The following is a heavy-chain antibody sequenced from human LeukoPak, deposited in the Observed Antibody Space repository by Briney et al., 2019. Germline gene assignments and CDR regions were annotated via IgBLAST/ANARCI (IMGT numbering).Heavy chain of an antibody. D-gene: IGHD6-19*01. CDR2: ISAYTGHT. CDR3: ARSPAVASTRGHY. Sequence: GASVKVSCKASRYTFPNYGINWVRQAPGQGLEWMGWISAYTGHTDYAQKLQGRVTMTTDTSTTTAYMELRNLRSDDTAIYYCARSPAVASTRGHYWGQGTLVTGS. J-gene: IGHJ4*02. V-gene: IGHV1-18*01. CDR1: RYTFPNYG.